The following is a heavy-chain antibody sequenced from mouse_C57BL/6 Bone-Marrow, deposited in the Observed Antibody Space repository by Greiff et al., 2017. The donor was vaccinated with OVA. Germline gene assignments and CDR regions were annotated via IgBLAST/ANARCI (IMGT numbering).Heavy chain of an antibody. CDR3: ARIAVVEGVAMDY. CDR1: GYTFTSYG. V-gene: IGHV1-81*01. CDR2: IYPRSGNT. J-gene: IGHJ4*01. Sequence: VQLQQSGAELARPGASVKLSCKASGYTFTSYGISWVKQRTGQGLEWIGEIYPRSGNTYYNEKFKGKATLTADKSSSTAYMELRSLPAEDSAVYFCARIAVVEGVAMDYWGQGTSVTVAS. D-gene: IGHD1-1*01.